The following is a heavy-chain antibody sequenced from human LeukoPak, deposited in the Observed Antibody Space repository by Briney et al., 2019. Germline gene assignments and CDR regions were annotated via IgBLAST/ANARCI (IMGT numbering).Heavy chain of an antibody. J-gene: IGHJ4*02. V-gene: IGHV3-23*01. CDR1: GFTFSTYA. CDR2: ISGGGGAT. CDR3: AKGQDPEVVITYLDY. D-gene: IGHD3-22*01. Sequence: GGSLRLSCAASGFTFSTYAMSWVRQAPGKGLEWVSGISGGGGATYYADSVKGRFTTSRDNSKNTLSLQMNSLRAEDTAVYYCAKGQDPEVVITYLDYWGQGILVTVSS.